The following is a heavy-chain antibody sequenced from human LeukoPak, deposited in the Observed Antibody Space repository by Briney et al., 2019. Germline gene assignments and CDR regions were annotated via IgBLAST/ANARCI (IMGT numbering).Heavy chain of an antibody. Sequence: PSETLSLTCAVYGGSFSGYYWSWIRQPPGKGLEWIGEINHSGSTNYNPSLKSRVTISVDTSKNQFSLKLSSVTAADTAVYYCARGWQEGYFDYWGRGTLVTVSS. CDR2: INHSGST. CDR1: GGSFSGYY. J-gene: IGHJ4*02. V-gene: IGHV4-34*01. CDR3: ARGWQEGYFDY.